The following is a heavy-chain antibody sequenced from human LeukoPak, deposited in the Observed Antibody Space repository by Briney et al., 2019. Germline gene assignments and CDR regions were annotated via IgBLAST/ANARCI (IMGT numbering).Heavy chain of an antibody. CDR2: IIPIFGTA. Sequence: ASVKVSCKASGGTFSSYAISWVRQAPGQGLEWMGGIIPIFGTANYAQKFQGRVTITADESTSTAYMELSSLRSEGAAVYYCARFRTIDYYYGMDVWGQGTTVTVSS. V-gene: IGHV1-69*13. CDR1: GGTFSSYA. CDR3: ARFRTIDYYYGMDV. J-gene: IGHJ6*02.